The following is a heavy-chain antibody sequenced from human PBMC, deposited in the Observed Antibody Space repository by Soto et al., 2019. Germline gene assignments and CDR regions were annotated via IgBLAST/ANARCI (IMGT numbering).Heavy chain of an antibody. D-gene: IGHD2-15*01. CDR2: IYARGAT. CDR3: ARVPAYTSGLDV. V-gene: IGHV3-53*01. Sequence: EVQLVESGGGWIRPGGSLRLSCAASGFVIRNSYMAWVRQAPGKGLEWVSTIYARGATFYADAVKGRFTISRDDPKNSLLLQMRSLRVEDTAIYYCARVPAYTSGLDVWGQGALVTVSS. CDR1: GFVIRNSY. J-gene: IGHJ4*02.